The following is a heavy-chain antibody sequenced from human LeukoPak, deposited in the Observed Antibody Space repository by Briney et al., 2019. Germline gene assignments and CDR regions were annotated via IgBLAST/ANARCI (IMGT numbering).Heavy chain of an antibody. CDR3: ARGPIVGGDAFDI. Sequence: SETLSLTCAVYGGSFSGYYWSWIRQSPGKGLEWIGEINHSGSTNYSPSLKSRVTISVDTSKDQFSLKLSSVTAADTAVYYCARGPIVGGDAFDIWGQGTMVTVSS. D-gene: IGHD3-16*01. CDR1: GGSFSGYY. CDR2: INHSGST. V-gene: IGHV4-34*01. J-gene: IGHJ3*02.